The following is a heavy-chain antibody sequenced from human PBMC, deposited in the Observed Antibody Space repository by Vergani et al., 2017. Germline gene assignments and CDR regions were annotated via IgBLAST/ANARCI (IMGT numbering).Heavy chain of an antibody. J-gene: IGHJ6*03. CDR1: GYTFTGYY. CDR3: ARGYRSGWYGGVYYMDV. CDR2: INRNSGAT. D-gene: IGHD6-19*01. V-gene: IGHV1-2*02. Sequence: QVQLVQSGAEVKKPGASVKVSCKASGYTFTGYYMHWVRQATGKGLEWMGWINRNSGATNNAQKFQGRVSMTRDSHISTAYMEMSRLGADDTAVYCWARGYRSGWYGGVYYMDVWGKGTTVTVSS.